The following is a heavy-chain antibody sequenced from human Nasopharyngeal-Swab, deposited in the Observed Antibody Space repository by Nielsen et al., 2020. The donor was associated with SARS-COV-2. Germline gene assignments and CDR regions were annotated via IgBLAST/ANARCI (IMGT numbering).Heavy chain of an antibody. CDR1: GFTFSDHA. J-gene: IGHJ3*01. V-gene: IGHV3-30*18. D-gene: IGHD3-10*01. CDR2: ISYDETDQ. CDR3: AKEMFKYGSGVSSDGFDV. Sequence: GESLKISCAASGFTFSDHAIHWVRQALGKGLEWVAVISYDETDQYYSGSVKGRFTISRDSSKKMVYLQMSSLRLEDTGLYYCAKEMFKYGSGVSSDGFDVWGQGTRVTVSS.